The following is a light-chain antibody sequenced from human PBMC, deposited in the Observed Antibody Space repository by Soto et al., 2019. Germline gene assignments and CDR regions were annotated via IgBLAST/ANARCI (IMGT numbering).Light chain of an antibody. CDR1: SSNIGAGYD. Sequence: QSVLTQPPSVSGAPGQRVTISCTGSSSNIGAGYDVHWYQQLPGTAPKLLIYGNSNRPSGVPDRFSGSKSGTSASLAITGLQAEDEADYYCCSYVGIRNFVFGGGTKVTVL. J-gene: IGLJ2*01. CDR2: GNS. CDR3: CSYVGIRNFV. V-gene: IGLV1-40*01.